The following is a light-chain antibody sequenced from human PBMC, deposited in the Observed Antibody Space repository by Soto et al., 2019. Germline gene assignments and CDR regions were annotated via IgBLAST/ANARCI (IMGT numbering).Light chain of an antibody. CDR1: SSSIGTNF. CDR2: SNN. CDR3: AAWDDNLSTYV. Sequence: QSVLTHPPSSSGTPGQRVSISCSGYSSSIGTNFVYWYQQLPGTAPKVLIHSNNQRPSGVPDRFSGPKSGTSASLAISGLRSEDEADYYCAAWDDNLSTYVFGSGTKVTVL. J-gene: IGLJ1*01. V-gene: IGLV1-47*02.